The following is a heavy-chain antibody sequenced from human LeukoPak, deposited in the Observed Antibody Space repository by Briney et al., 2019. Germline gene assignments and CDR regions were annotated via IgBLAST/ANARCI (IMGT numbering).Heavy chain of an antibody. CDR3: ARSSGWSFNWFDP. CDR2: IYYSGST. V-gene: IGHV4-59*08. D-gene: IGHD6-19*01. CDR1: GVSISSYY. Sequence: SETLSLTCTVSGVSISSYYWSWIRQPPGKGLESIGYIYYSGSTNYNPSLKSRVTISVDTSKNQFSLKLSSVTAADTAVYYCARSSGWSFNWFDPWGQGTLVTVSS. J-gene: IGHJ5*02.